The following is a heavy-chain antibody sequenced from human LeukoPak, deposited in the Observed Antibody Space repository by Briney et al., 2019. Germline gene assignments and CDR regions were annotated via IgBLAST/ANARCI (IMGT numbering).Heavy chain of an antibody. D-gene: IGHD3-10*01. CDR2: ISGSCGST. CDR3: AASAGPINF. J-gene: IGHJ4*02. CDR1: GFSCSSYA. V-gene: IGHV3-23*01. Sequence: AGGSLRLSCAASGFSCSSYAMSWVRQAPGKAVVGGSAISGSCGSTYYADSVNCRFTISNDNSKNTLYLQMNSVRAEDTAVYYCAASAGPINFWGQGTLVTVSS.